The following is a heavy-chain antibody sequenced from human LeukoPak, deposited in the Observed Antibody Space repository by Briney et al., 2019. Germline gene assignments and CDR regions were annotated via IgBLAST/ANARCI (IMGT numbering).Heavy chain of an antibody. V-gene: IGHV1-69*04. CDR1: GYTFTSYA. Sequence: ASVKVSCKASGYTFTSYAISWVRQAPGQGLEWMGRIIPILGIANYAQKFQGRVTITADKSTSTAYMELSSLRSEDTAVYYCARDGYNWGYFDYWGQGTLVTVSS. D-gene: IGHD1-1*01. J-gene: IGHJ4*02. CDR3: ARDGYNWGYFDY. CDR2: IIPILGIA.